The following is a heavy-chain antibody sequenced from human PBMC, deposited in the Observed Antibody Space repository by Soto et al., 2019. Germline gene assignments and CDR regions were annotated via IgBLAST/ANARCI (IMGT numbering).Heavy chain of an antibody. J-gene: IGHJ4*02. CDR1: GGSTNSGDYY. Sequence: SETLSLTCTVSGGSTNSGDYYWSWIRQHPGKGLEWIGYIYYRGRTYYNPSLKSRLTLSVDMSKNQFSLKLNSVTAADTAVYYCAGERIRTGTTIDYWGQGTLVTVSS. CDR3: AGERIRTGTTIDY. V-gene: IGHV4-31*03. D-gene: IGHD1-7*01. CDR2: IYYRGRT.